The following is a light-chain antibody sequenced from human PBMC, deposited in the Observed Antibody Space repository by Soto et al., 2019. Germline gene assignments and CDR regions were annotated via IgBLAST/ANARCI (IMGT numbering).Light chain of an antibody. Sequence: QSALAQPPSVSGAPGQRVSISCTGSTSNIGAPYDVHWYQHLPGAAPKLLIYGDNNRPSGVPGRFSGSKSGTSASLAITSLQAEDEADYYCQSYDISLHNYVFGTGTKVTVL. CDR1: TSNIGAPYD. CDR2: GDN. J-gene: IGLJ1*01. V-gene: IGLV1-40*01. CDR3: QSYDISLHNYV.